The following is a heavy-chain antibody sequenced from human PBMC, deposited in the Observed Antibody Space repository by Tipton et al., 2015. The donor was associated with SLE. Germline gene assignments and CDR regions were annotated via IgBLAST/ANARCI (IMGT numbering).Heavy chain of an antibody. D-gene: IGHD3/OR15-3a*01. V-gene: IGHV3-48*03. J-gene: IGHJ4*02. CDR3: ATLSRDDFSIED. CDR1: GGSITTDS. CDR2: IATSGTTI. Sequence: LSLTCTVSGGSITTDSFYWGWIRQPPGKGLEWISYIATSGTTIYYADSVKGRFTISRDNAKNSLYLQMYSLRAEDTAVYYCATLSRDDFSIEDWGQGTLVTVSS.